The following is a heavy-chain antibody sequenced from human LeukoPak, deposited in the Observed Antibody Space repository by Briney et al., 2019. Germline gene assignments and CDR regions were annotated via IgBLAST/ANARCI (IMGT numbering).Heavy chain of an antibody. Sequence: GGSLRLSCRASRFSFSDYDMHWVRQAPGKGLEWVAVISSDGSRKHYGDSVKGRFTISRDNSESTLFLQMNSLRTDDTSVYFCAKYAYNWNAPDGFEMWGQGTMVIVSS. J-gene: IGHJ3*02. V-gene: IGHV3-30*18. CDR3: AKYAYNWNAPDGFEM. CDR2: ISSDGSRK. D-gene: IGHD1-1*01. CDR1: RFSFSDYD.